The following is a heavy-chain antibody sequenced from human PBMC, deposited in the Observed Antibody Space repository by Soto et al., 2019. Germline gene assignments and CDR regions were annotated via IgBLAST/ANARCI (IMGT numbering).Heavy chain of an antibody. CDR2: IWFDATIE. CDR3: ARPGGQLVPFDN. D-gene: IGHD6-6*01. J-gene: IGHJ4*02. V-gene: IGHV3-33*01. Sequence: QVQLVESGGGVVQPGRSLRLSCAASGFTFSSYDIHWVRQAPGKGLEWVASIWFDATIENYADSVKGRFTISRDNSNDTVYLQMSSLRVEDTAIYYCARPGGQLVPFDNWGQGTLVTVSS. CDR1: GFTFSSYD.